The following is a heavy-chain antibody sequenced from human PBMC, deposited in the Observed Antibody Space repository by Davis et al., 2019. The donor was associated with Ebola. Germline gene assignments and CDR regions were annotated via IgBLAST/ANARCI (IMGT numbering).Heavy chain of an antibody. V-gene: IGHV3-30*03. D-gene: IGHD3-10*01. CDR3: AALTMAEQGDY. Sequence: GGSLRLSCAASGFTFSSYAMNWVRQAPGKGLEWVAVISYDGSNKYYADSVKGRFTISRDNSKNTLYLQMNSVRAEDSALYYCAALTMAEQGDYWGQGTLVTVSS. CDR1: GFTFSSYA. J-gene: IGHJ4*02. CDR2: ISYDGSNK.